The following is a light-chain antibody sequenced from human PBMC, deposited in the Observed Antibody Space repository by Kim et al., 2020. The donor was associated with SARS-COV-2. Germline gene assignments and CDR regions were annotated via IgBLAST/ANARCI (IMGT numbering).Light chain of an antibody. J-gene: IGLJ3*02. V-gene: IGLV6-57*03. Sequence: GKTVTISCTRSSGSIASNYVQWYQQRPGSAPTTVIYEDNQRPSGVPDRFSGSTDSSSNSASLTISGLKTEDEADYYCQSYDSSNWVFGGGTKLTVL. CDR1: SGSIASNY. CDR2: EDN. CDR3: QSYDSSNWV.